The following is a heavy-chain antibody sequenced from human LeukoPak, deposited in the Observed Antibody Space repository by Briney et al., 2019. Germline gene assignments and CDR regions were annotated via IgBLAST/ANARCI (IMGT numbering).Heavy chain of an antibody. CDR2: IYYSGST. CDR1: GGSISSGGYY. CDR3: ARESCGSNSCGWFDP. V-gene: IGHV4-31*03. Sequence: PSQTLSLTCTVSGGSISSGGYYWNWIRQHPGKGLEWIGYIYYSGSTYYNPSLKSRLTISVDTSKNQFSLKLSSVTAADTAVYYCARESCGSNSCGWFDPWGQGTLVTVSS. D-gene: IGHD2-2*01. J-gene: IGHJ5*02.